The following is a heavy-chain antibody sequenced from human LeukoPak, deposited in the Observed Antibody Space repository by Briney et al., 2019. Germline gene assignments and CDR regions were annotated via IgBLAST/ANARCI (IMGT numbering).Heavy chain of an antibody. CDR1: GGSISSYY. CDR3: AGTRSGWYYFDY. Sequence: SETLSLTCTVSGGSISSYYWSWIRQPPGKGLEWIGFIYYSGSTSYNPSLKSRVTISVDTSKNQFSLKLSSVTATDTAVYYCAGTRSGWYYFDYWGQGTLVTVSS. V-gene: IGHV4-59*01. CDR2: IYYSGST. J-gene: IGHJ4*02. D-gene: IGHD6-19*01.